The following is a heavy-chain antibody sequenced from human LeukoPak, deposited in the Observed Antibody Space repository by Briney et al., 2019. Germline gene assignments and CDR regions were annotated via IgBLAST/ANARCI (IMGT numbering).Heavy chain of an antibody. CDR1: GYTFSSYD. V-gene: IGHV1-8*01. CDR3: ARRYCSSTNCHYFDY. D-gene: IGHD2-2*01. CDR2: MNPNSGNT. J-gene: IGHJ4*02. Sequence: GASVKVSCKASGYTFSSYDINWVRQATGQGLEWMGWMNPNSGNTGYAQKFQGRVTMTRNTSISTAYMELSSLRSEDTAVYYCARRYCSSTNCHYFDYWGQGTLATVSS.